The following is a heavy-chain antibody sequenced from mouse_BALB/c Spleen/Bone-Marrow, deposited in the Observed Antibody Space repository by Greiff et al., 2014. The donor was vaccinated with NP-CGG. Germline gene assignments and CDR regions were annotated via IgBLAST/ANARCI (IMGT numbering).Heavy chain of an antibody. J-gene: IGHJ2*01. CDR2: ISSGSSTI. CDR1: GFTFSSFG. Sequence: DVMLVESGGGLVQPGGSRKLSCAASGFTFSSFGMHWVRQAPEKGLEWVAYISSGSSTIYYADTVKGRFTISRDNPKNTLFLQMTSLRSEDTAMYYCARLRRYYGYFDYWGQGTTLTVSS. D-gene: IGHD1-1*01. CDR3: ARLRRYYGYFDY. V-gene: IGHV5-17*02.